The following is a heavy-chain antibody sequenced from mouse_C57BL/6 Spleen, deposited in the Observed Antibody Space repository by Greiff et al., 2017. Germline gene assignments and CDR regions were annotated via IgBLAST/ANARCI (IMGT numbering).Heavy chain of an antibody. Sequence: EVQLQQSGPVLVKPGASVKMSCKASGYTFTDYYMNWVKQSHGKSLEWIGVINPYNGGTSYNQKFKGKATLTVDKSSSTAYMELNSLTSEDSAVYYCARERVYSNYYFDYWGQGTTLTVSS. CDR1: GYTFTDYY. V-gene: IGHV1-19*01. CDR2: INPYNGGT. CDR3: ARERVYSNYYFDY. D-gene: IGHD2-5*01. J-gene: IGHJ2*01.